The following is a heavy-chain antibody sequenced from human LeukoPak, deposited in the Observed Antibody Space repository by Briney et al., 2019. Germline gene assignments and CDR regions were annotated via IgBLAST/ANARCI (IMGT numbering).Heavy chain of an antibody. V-gene: IGHV3-11*01. CDR1: GFTFSDYY. Sequence: QPGGSLRLSCAASGFTFSDYYMSWIRQAPGKGLEWVSYISSSGSTIYYADSVKCRFTISRDNAKNSLYLQMNSLRAEDTAVYYCARGLWFGEFTNPYFDYWGQGTLVTVSS. J-gene: IGHJ4*02. D-gene: IGHD3-10*01. CDR3: ARGLWFGEFTNPYFDY. CDR2: ISSSGSTI.